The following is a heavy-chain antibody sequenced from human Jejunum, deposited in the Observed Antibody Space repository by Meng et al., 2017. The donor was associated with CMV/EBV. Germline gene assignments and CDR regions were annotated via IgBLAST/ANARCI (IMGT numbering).Heavy chain of an antibody. CDR2: VFYSEST. D-gene: IGHD2-15*01. Sequence: GDSVTSTSYYWTWIRQHPEKGLEYIGYVFYSESTYFNPSLRSRVSISLDTSKNQFSLRLRSVTAADTAVYYCAREHAAAHYYGFDVWGQGTTVTVSS. J-gene: IGHJ6*02. CDR1: GDSVTSTSYY. CDR3: AREHAAAHYYGFDV. V-gene: IGHV4-31*02.